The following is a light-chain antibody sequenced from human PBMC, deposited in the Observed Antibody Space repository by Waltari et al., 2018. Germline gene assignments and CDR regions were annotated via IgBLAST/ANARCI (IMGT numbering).Light chain of an antibody. CDR3: QSYDSNLSGYV. CDR1: SSNIGAGYD. CDR2: GNR. V-gene: IGLV1-40*01. J-gene: IGLJ1*01. Sequence: QSVLTQPPSVSGAPGQTVTISCTGSSSNIGAGYDVHWYQQLPGAAPNLLIHGNRNRPSRLPDRFVGFNSDTFASLAITGLQAEDEAYYYCQSYDSNLSGYVFGTGTKVSVL.